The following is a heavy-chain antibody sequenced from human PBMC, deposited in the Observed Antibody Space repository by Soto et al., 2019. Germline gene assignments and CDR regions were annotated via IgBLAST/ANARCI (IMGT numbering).Heavy chain of an antibody. CDR1: GFTFSSYA. D-gene: IGHD3-3*01. J-gene: IGHJ5*02. CDR3: ARGSFVTIFGVVKSDWFDP. Sequence: GGSLRLSCAASGFTFSSYAMHWVRQAPGKGLEWVAVISYDGSNKYYADSVKGRFTISRDNSKNTLYLQMNSLRAEDTAVYYCARGSFVTIFGVVKSDWFDPWGQGTLVTVSS. V-gene: IGHV3-30-3*01. CDR2: ISYDGSNK.